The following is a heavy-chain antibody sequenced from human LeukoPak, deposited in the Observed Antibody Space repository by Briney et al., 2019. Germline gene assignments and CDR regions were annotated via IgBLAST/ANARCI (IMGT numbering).Heavy chain of an antibody. CDR1: GFTFSAYE. CDR2: ISGSGGST. J-gene: IGHJ4*02. V-gene: IGHV3-23*01. D-gene: IGHD6-19*01. CDR3: AKDSRTGIAVAGRYPFDY. Sequence: GGSLRLSCAASGFTFSAYEMNWVRQAPGKGLEWVSAISGSGGSTYYADSVKGRFTISRDNSKNTLYLQMNSLRAEDTAVYYCAKDSRTGIAVAGRYPFDYWGQGTLVTVSS.